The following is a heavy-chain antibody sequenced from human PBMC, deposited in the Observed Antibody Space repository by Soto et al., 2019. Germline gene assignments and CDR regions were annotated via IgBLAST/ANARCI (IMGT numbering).Heavy chain of an antibody. D-gene: IGHD7-27*01. CDR3: ARDQSGAADF. V-gene: IGHV4-4*07. CDR2: ISATGTT. J-gene: IGHJ3*01. CDR1: GDSMSTYS. Sequence: SETLTLTRTVSGDSMSTYSCNWIRQSAEQGLEWIGRISATGTTTYIPSLKSRITLSVDTSRNEFSLNLKFVTAADTAVYFCARDQSGAADFWGPGTLVTVSS.